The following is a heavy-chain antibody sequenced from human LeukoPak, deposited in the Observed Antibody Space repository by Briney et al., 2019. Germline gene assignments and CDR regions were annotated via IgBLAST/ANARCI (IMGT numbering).Heavy chain of an antibody. Sequence: GGSLRLSCAASGFTVSTNYMTWVRQAPGKGLEWVSIIYTSGNTYYADSVEGRFTISRDNSKNTLYLQMNSLRAEDTAVYYCARGGQGYDLNWFDPWGQGTLVTVSS. CDR3: ARGGQGYDLNWFDP. CDR1: GFTVSTNY. D-gene: IGHD3-3*01. J-gene: IGHJ5*02. V-gene: IGHV3-66*01. CDR2: IYTSGNT.